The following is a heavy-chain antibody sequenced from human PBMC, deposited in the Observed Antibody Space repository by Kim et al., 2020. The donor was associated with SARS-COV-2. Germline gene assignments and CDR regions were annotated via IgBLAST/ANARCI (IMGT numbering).Heavy chain of an antibody. CDR3: ARGRRYYDSSGYRSRFDY. CDR1: GGSFSGYY. CDR2: INHSGST. V-gene: IGHV4-34*01. J-gene: IGHJ4*02. Sequence: SETLSLTCAVYGGSFSGYYWSWIRQPPGKGLEWIGEINHSGSTNYNPSLKSRVTISVDTSKNQFSLKLSSVTAADTAVYYCARGRRYYDSSGYRSRFDYWGQGTLVTVSS. D-gene: IGHD3-22*01.